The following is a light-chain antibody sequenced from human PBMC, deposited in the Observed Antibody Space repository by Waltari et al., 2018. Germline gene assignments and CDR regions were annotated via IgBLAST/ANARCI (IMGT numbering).Light chain of an antibody. CDR2: GAS. V-gene: IGKV3-20*01. Sequence: EIVLTQSPGTLSLSPGESAILSCRTSQSVTRALAWYQQKPGQAPRLLIYGASNRATGIPDRFMGSGSGTDFSLTISSLEPEDFAVYYCQHYLRLPVTFGQGTKVEVK. J-gene: IGKJ1*01. CDR3: QHYLRLPVT. CDR1: QSVTRA.